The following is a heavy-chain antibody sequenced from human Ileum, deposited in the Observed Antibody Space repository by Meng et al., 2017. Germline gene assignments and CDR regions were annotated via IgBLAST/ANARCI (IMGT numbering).Heavy chain of an antibody. CDR1: GYVFSNYW. CDR3: ARQNYGDYLDY. D-gene: IGHD4-17*01. CDR2: IYPVDSDV. V-gene: IGHV5-51*01. J-gene: IGHJ4*02. Sequence: GGSLRLSCYNSGYVFSNYWIAWVRQMPGKGLEWMGMIYPVDSDVRYSPSFQGQVTISVDRSISTAYLQWTSMMASDTAKYYCARQNYGDYLDYWGQGTLVTVSS.